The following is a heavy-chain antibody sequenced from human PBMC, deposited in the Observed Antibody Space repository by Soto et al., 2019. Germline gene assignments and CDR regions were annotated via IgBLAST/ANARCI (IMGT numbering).Heavy chain of an antibody. J-gene: IGHJ4*02. Sequence: QLQLQESGPGLVKPSETLSLTCTVSGGSISSSSYYWGWIRQPPGKGLEWIGSIYYSGSTYYHPSLNTRVPISVEPYKNQFSLQLSSVTAADTAVYYCATTYYFGSGSAYWGQGTLVTVSS. V-gene: IGHV4-39*01. CDR2: IYYSGST. CDR1: GGSISSSSYY. D-gene: IGHD3-10*01. CDR3: ATTYYFGSGSAY.